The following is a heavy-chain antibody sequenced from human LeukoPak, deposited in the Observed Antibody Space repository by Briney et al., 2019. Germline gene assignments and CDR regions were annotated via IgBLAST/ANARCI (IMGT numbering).Heavy chain of an antibody. Sequence: QPGRSLRLSCAASGFTFDDYAMHWVRQAPGKGLEWVSGISWNSGSIGYADSVKGRFTISRDNAKNSLYLQMNSLRAEDTALYYCARGISGSYLDFDNWGQGTPVTVSS. CDR2: ISWNSGSI. V-gene: IGHV3-9*01. D-gene: IGHD1-26*01. J-gene: IGHJ4*02. CDR3: ARGISGSYLDFDN. CDR1: GFTFDDYA.